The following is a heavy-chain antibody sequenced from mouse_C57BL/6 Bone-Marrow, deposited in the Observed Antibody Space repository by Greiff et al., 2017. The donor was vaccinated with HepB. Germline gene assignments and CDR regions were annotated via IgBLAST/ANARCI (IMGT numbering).Heavy chain of an antibody. CDR1: GFTFSSYT. D-gene: IGHD2-5*01. J-gene: IGHJ1*03. CDR3: ARPYYSNYYWYFDV. Sequence: EVQLVESGGGLVKPGGSLKLSCAASGFTFSSYTMSWVRQTPGKRLEWVATISGGGGNTYYPDSVKGRFTISRDNAKNTLYLQMSSLRSEDTALYYCARPYYSNYYWYFDVWGTGTTVTVSS. CDR2: ISGGGGNT. V-gene: IGHV5-9*01.